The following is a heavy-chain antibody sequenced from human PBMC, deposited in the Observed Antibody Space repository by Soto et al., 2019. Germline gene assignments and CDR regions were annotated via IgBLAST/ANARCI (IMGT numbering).Heavy chain of an antibody. CDR1: GFTFSSYA. V-gene: IGHV3-23*01. J-gene: IGHJ6*02. Sequence: PGGSLRLSCAASGFTFSSYAMSWVRQAPGKGLEWVSAISGSGGSTYYADSVKGRFTISRDNSKNTLYLQVNSLRAEDTAVYYCAKDALGYCSSTSCARYGMDVWGQGTTVTVSS. CDR2: ISGSGGST. CDR3: AKDALGYCSSTSCARYGMDV. D-gene: IGHD2-2*01.